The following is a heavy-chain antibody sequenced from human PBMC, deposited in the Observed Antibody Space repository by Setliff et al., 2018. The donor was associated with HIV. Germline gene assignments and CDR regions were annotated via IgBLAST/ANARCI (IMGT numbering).Heavy chain of an antibody. CDR3: TTFNCYDSSGHYGDYYFDN. J-gene: IGHJ4*02. Sequence: GGSLRLSCAASGFAFSSYSSNWVRQAPGKGLEWAGRIKSEANGGTTDYAAPVKGRFTIPRDDSKNTLYLQLNGLKTEDTAVYYCTTFNCYDSSGHYGDYYFDNWGQGTLVTVSS. CDR1: GFAFSSYS. CDR2: IKSEANGGTT. D-gene: IGHD3-22*01. V-gene: IGHV3-15*01.